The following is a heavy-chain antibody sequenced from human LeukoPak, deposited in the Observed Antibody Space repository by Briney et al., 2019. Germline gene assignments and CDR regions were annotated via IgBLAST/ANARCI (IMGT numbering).Heavy chain of an antibody. CDR3: ARFLDGPRYMVRGVPRTAPPV. V-gene: IGHV4-31*03. D-gene: IGHD3-10*01. Sequence: SETLSLTCTVSGGSISSGGYYWSWIRQHPGKGLEWIGYIYYSGSTYYNPSLKSRVTISVDTSKNQFSLKLSSVTAADTAVYYCARFLDGPRYMVRGVPRTAPPVWGQGTTVTVSS. J-gene: IGHJ6*02. CDR2: IYYSGST. CDR1: GGSISSGGYY.